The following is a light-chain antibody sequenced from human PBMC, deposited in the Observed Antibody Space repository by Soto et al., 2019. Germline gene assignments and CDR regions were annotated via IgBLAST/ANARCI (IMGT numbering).Light chain of an antibody. J-gene: IGLJ1*01. CDR3: FSYAGSYTFYV. CDR2: DVS. V-gene: IGLV2-11*01. CDR1: SSDVESYNL. Sequence: QSALTQPASVSGSPGQSITISCTGTSSDVESYNLVSWYQQHPGKAPKVMIYDVSKRPSGVPDRFSGSKSGNTASLTLSGLQPEDEADYYCFSYAGSYTFYVFGTGTKVTVL.